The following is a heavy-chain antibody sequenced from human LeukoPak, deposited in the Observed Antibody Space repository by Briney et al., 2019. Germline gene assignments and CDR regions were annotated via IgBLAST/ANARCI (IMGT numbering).Heavy chain of an antibody. Sequence: KAGGSLRLSCEASGFTFSSYTMNWVRQAPGKGLEWVSSISGSSSFTYYAESVKGRFNISRDNAKNSLYLQMNSLRAEDTALYYCARDSEAYYDILAGYYGGNWFDPWGQGTLVTVSS. J-gene: IGHJ5*02. CDR3: ARDSEAYYDILAGYYGGNWFDP. CDR1: GFTFSSYT. CDR2: ISGSSSFT. D-gene: IGHD3-9*01. V-gene: IGHV3-21*01.